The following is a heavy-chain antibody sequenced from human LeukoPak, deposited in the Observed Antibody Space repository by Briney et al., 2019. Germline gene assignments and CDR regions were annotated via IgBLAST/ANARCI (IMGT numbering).Heavy chain of an antibody. J-gene: IGHJ3*02. Sequence: PSETLSLTCSVSGDSIFNSNSYWSWMRQPAGKGLEWIGRISSSGSTNYNPSLKSRVTISVDTSKNQFSLKLSSVTAADTAVYFCARGPYSYDSSGAFDIWGQGTMVTVSS. CDR1: GDSIFNSNSY. V-gene: IGHV4-61*02. CDR2: ISSSGST. CDR3: ARGPYSYDSSGAFDI. D-gene: IGHD3-22*01.